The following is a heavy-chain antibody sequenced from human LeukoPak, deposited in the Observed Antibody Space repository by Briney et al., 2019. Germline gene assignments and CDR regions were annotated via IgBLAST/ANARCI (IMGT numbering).Heavy chain of an antibody. Sequence: KPSETLSLTCTVSGGSISSSSYYWGWIRQPPGKGLEWIGSIYYSGSTNYNPSLKSRVTISVDTSKNQFSLKLSSVTAADTAVYYCARISSGVPLDAFDIWGQGTMVTVSS. CDR1: GGSISSSSYY. CDR2: IYYSGST. CDR3: ARISSGVPLDAFDI. D-gene: IGHD6-19*01. V-gene: IGHV4-39*07. J-gene: IGHJ3*02.